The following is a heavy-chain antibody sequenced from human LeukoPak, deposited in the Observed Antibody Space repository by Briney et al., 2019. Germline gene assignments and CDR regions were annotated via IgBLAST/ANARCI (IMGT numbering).Heavy chain of an antibody. J-gene: IGHJ4*02. CDR3: ARGSYGTTPRRRTRTYYFDY. D-gene: IGHD5-18*01. CDR1: GYTFTGYY. CDR2: IIPIFGTA. V-gene: IGHV1-69*13. Sequence: SVKVSCKASGYTFTGYYMHWVRQAPGQGLEWMGGIIPIFGTANYAQKFQGRVTITADESTSTAYMELSSLRSEDTAVYYCARGSYGTTPRRRTRTYYFDYWGQGTLVTVSS.